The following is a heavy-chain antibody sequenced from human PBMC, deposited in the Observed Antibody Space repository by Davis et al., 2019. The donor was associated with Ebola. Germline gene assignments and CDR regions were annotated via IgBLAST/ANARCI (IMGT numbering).Heavy chain of an antibody. CDR1: GFSFSKYA. CDR3: AKDIQGGSSYLED. Sequence: GESLKISCTGSGFSFSKYAMSWVRQAPGKGLEWVSDLSVTGLTNYADPVKGRFTISRDISKDTLYLEMNNVRPDDTAVYYCAKDIQGGSSYLEDWGQGTLVTVSS. CDR2: LSVTGLT. D-gene: IGHD3-16*01. J-gene: IGHJ4*02. V-gene: IGHV3-23*01.